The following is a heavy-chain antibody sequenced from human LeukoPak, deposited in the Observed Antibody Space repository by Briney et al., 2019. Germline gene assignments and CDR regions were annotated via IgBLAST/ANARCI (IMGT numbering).Heavy chain of an antibody. CDR2: IYYSGST. J-gene: IGHJ4*02. V-gene: IGHV4-59*08. CDR3: ARSHCDSSDLIDY. D-gene: IGHD3-22*01. Sequence: SETLSLTCTVSGGSISSYYWSWIRQPPGKGLEWIGYIYYSGSTNYNPSLKSRVTISVDTSKNRFSLKLSSVTAADTAVYYCARSHCDSSDLIDYWGQGTLVTVSS. CDR1: GGSISSYY.